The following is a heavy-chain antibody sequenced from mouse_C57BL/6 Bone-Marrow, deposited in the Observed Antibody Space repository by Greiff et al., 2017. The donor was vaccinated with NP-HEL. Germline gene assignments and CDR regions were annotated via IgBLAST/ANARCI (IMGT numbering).Heavy chain of an antibody. J-gene: IGHJ1*03. CDR3: ARSSYYSSYPCYFEG. CDR1: GYAFTNYL. CDR2: INPGSGGT. Sequence: QVQLQQSGAELVRPGTSVKVSCKASGYAFTNYLIEWVKQRPGQGLEWIGVINPGSGGTNYNEKFKGKATLTADKSSSTAYMQLSSLTSEDSAVYFCARSSYYSSYPCYFEGWGTETTVTVSS. D-gene: IGHD2-5*01. V-gene: IGHV1-54*01.